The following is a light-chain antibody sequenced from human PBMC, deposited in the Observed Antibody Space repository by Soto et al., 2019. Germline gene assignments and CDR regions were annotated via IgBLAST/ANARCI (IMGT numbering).Light chain of an antibody. J-gene: IGKJ1*01. CDR1: QSVLYSSNNKNY. Sequence: DIVMTQSPDSLAVSLGERATINCKSSQSVLYSSNNKNYLAWYQQKPGQPPKLLIYWASTRESGVPDRFSGSGSGTDFTLTINSLQSEDFAVYYCQQYNNWPRTFGQGTKVDIK. CDR2: WAS. V-gene: IGKV4-1*01. CDR3: QQYNNWPRT.